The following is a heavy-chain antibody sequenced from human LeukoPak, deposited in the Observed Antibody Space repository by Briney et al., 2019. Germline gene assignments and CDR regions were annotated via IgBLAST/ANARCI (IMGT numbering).Heavy chain of an antibody. D-gene: IGHD3-22*01. CDR3: ARGTYYYDSSGYPPLY. J-gene: IGHJ4*02. V-gene: IGHV1-2*02. CDR2: INPNSGGT. CDR1: GYTFTGYY. Sequence: ASVKVSCMASGYTFTGYYMHWVRQAPGQGLEWMGWINPNSGGTNFAQKFQGMVTMTRDTSISIAYMELSRLRSDDTAVYYWARGTYYYDSSGYPPLYWGQGTLVTVSS.